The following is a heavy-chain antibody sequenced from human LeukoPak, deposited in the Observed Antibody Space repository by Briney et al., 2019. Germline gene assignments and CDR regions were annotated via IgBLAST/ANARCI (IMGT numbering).Heavy chain of an antibody. J-gene: IGHJ4*02. CDR3: AKDNRGGWSGYFDY. CDR2: IWHDGSAK. Sequence: GRSLRLSCAASGFTFSSYGMHWVRQAPGKGLEGVAVIWHDGSAKFYVDSVRGRFSISRDDSKNTLYLQMNSLRAEDTALYYCAKDNRGGWSGYFDYWGRGTLVTVSS. CDR1: GFTFSSYG. V-gene: IGHV3-33*06. D-gene: IGHD6-19*01.